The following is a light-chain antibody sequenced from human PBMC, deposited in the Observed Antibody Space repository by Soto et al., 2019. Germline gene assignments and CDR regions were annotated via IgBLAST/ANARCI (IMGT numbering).Light chain of an antibody. Sequence: DIQLTQSPSFLSASVGDRVTITCRASQGISSYLAWYQQKPGKAPKLLIYAASTLQSGVPSRFSGSGSGTEFTLTISSLQPEDFATNYCQQLNSYPSFTFGPGTKVDIK. CDR3: QQLNSYPSFT. V-gene: IGKV1-9*01. CDR1: QGISSY. J-gene: IGKJ3*01. CDR2: AAS.